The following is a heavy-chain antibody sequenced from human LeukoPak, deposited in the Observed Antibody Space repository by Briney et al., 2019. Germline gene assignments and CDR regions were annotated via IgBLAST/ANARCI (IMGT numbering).Heavy chain of an antibody. CDR1: GYSFTSYW. J-gene: IGHJ6*03. CDR2: IYPGDSDT. V-gene: IGHV5-51*01. D-gene: IGHD2-2*01. CDR3: ARTGYCSSTSCSSMDV. Sequence: GESLKISCQGSGYSFTSYWIGWVRPMPGKGLEWMGIIYPGDSDTRYSPSFQGQVTISADKSISTTYLQWSSLKASDTAMYYCARTGYCSSTSCSSMDVWGKGTTVTVSS.